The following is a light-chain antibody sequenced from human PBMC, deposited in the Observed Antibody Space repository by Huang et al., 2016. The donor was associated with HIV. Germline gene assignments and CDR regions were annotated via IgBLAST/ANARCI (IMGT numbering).Light chain of an antibody. Sequence: DIQMTQSPSSLSASVGDRVTITCRASQSINTYLNWFQQKPWKAPKVLISAASTLQSGGPSRFSGGGSGTHFTLTITSLQPEDFATYYCQQTYTGVTFGQGTKVEIK. CDR2: AAS. CDR3: QQTYTGVT. J-gene: IGKJ1*01. V-gene: IGKV1-39*01. CDR1: QSINTY.